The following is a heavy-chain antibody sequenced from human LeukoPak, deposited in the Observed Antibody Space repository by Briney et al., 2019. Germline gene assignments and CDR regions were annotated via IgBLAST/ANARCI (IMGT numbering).Heavy chain of an antibody. CDR1: GFTFSSYA. CDR2: ISGSGGST. D-gene: IGHD2-2*01. CDR3: AKDSFVVVPAAPDEVDY. J-gene: IGHJ4*02. Sequence: PGGSLRLSCTASGFTFSSYAMSWVRQAPGKGLEWVSAISGSGGSTYYADSVKGRFTISRDNSKNTLYLQMNSLRAEDTAVYYCAKDSFVVVPAAPDEVDYWGQGTLVTVSS. V-gene: IGHV3-23*01.